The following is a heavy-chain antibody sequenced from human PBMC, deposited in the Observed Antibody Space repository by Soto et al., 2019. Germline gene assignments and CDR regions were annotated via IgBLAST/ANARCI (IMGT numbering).Heavy chain of an antibody. CDR1: GYTFTSYD. Sequence: ASVKVSCKASGYTFTSYDINWVRQATGQGLEWMGWMNPNSGNTGYAQKFQGRVTMTRNTSISTAYMELSSLRSEDTAVYYCARGGVAGRENHYGMDVWGQGTTVTVSS. D-gene: IGHD6-19*01. CDR2: MNPNSGNT. J-gene: IGHJ6*02. CDR3: ARGGVAGRENHYGMDV. V-gene: IGHV1-8*01.